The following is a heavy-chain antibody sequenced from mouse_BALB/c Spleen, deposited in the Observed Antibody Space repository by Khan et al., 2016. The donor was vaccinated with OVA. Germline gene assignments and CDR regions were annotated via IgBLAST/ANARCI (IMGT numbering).Heavy chain of an antibody. V-gene: IGHV5-9*03. Sequence: EVELVESGGGLVKPGGSLKLSCAASGFPFSSFTMSWVRQTPEKRLEWVATISSGGDNTYYPDSVKGRFTISRDNAKNNLYLQMSSMRSEDTALYYCARSNYDSFAYWGQGTLVTVSA. CDR1: GFPFSSFT. D-gene: IGHD2-4*01. CDR2: ISSGGDNT. CDR3: ARSNYDSFAY. J-gene: IGHJ3*01.